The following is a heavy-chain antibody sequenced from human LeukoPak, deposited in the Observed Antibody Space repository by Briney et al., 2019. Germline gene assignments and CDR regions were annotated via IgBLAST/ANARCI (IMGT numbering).Heavy chain of an antibody. J-gene: IGHJ4*02. CDR3: ARGPNSNWSGLDF. CDR1: GFSFSGHW. D-gene: IGHD6-6*01. V-gene: IGHV3-74*01. CDR2: ISPTGSTT. Sequence: GGSLRLSCTASGFSFSGHWMHWARQLPGKGLVWVSRISPTGSTTSYADSVKGRFTVSRDNAKNTLYLQVNNLRAEVTAVYYCARGPNSNWSGLDFWGQGTLLTVSS.